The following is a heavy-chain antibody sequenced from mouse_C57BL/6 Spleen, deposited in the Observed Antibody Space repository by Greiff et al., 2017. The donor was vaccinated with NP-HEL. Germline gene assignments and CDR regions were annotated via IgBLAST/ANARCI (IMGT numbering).Heavy chain of an antibody. CDR1: GYTFTSYW. CDR3: ARWDDYGYYYAMDY. V-gene: IGHV1-52*01. D-gene: IGHD2-4*01. Sequence: QVQLQQPGAELVRPGSSVKLSCKASGYTFTSYWMHWVKQRPIQGLEWIGNIDPSDSETHYNQKFKDKATLTVDKSSSTAYMQLSSLTSEDSAVYYCARWDDYGYYYAMDYWGQGTSVTVSS. CDR2: IDPSDSET. J-gene: IGHJ4*01.